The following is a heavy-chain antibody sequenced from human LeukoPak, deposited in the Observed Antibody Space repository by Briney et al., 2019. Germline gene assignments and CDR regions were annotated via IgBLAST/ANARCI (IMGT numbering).Heavy chain of an antibody. CDR2: INHSGST. CDR1: GGSFSGYY. Sequence: PSETLSLTCAVYGGSFSGYYWSCIRQPPGKGLEWIGEINHSGSTNYNPSLKSRVTISVDTSKNQFSLKLSSVTAADTAVYYCASHLLGYCSSTSCPNWFDPWGQGTLVTVSS. CDR3: ASHLLGYCSSTSCPNWFDP. J-gene: IGHJ5*02. D-gene: IGHD2-2*01. V-gene: IGHV4-34*01.